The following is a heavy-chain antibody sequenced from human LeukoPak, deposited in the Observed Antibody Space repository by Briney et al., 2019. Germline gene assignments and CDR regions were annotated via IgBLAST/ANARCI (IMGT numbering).Heavy chain of an antibody. Sequence: GGTLRLSCAASGFTFSSYSMNWVRQAPGKGLEWVSSISSSSSYIYYADSVKGRFTISRDNAKNSLYLQMNSLRAEDTAVYYCARGSVAGAYYYYGMDVWGQGTTVTVSS. CDR1: GFTFSSYS. CDR3: ARGSVAGAYYYYGMDV. D-gene: IGHD4-23*01. J-gene: IGHJ6*02. V-gene: IGHV3-21*01. CDR2: ISSSSSYI.